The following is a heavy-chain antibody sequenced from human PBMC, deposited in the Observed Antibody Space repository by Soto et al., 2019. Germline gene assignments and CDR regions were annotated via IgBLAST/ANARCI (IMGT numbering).Heavy chain of an antibody. D-gene: IGHD6-19*01. Sequence: SETLSLTCTVSGGSISSYYWSWIRQPPGKGLEWIGYIYYSGSTNYNPSLKSRVTISVDTSKNQFSLKLSSVTAADTAMYYCARSYSSGWYPHWGQGTLVTVSS. CDR2: IYYSGST. CDR3: ARSYSSGWYPH. V-gene: IGHV4-59*01. J-gene: IGHJ4*02. CDR1: GGSISSYY.